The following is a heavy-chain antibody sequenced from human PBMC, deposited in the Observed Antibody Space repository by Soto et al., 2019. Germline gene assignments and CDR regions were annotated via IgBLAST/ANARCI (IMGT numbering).Heavy chain of an antibody. D-gene: IGHD2-2*01. CDR2: ISAYNGNT. CDR1: FYTFTSYG. V-gene: IGHV1-18*04. CDR3: ARRGYCSSTSCYAPDY. J-gene: IGHJ4*02. Sequence: GASVKVSCKASFYTFTSYGMSWVRQAPGQGLEWMGWISAYNGNTNYAQKPQGRVTMTTDTSTSTAYMELRSLRSDDTAVYYCARRGYCSSTSCYAPDYWGQGTLVTVSS.